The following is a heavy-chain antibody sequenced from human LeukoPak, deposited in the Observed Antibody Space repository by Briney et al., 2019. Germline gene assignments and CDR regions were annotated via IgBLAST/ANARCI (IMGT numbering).Heavy chain of an antibody. Sequence: GGSLRLSCAASGFSVRTHYLSWVRQAPGKGLEWVSVIYGGDSAYYADSVKGRFTVSRDNSKNTLTLQMNSLRADDSAVYYCARTEKSDSFSYFYAMDVWGQGTTVTVSS. CDR3: ARTEKSDSFSYFYAMDV. J-gene: IGHJ6*02. CDR1: GFSVRTHY. D-gene: IGHD3-9*01. CDR2: IYGGDSA. V-gene: IGHV3-66*01.